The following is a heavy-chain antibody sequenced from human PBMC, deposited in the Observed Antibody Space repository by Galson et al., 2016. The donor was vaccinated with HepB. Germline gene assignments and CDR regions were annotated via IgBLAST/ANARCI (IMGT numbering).Heavy chain of an antibody. Sequence: SLRLSCAASGFTFSNYAMSWVRQAPGKGLEWVSTITGSGDVTYYPDSVKGRFTISRDNSRNTLYVEMNSVRVEDTAVYYCAKFLGARLLQRGNCVDTWGPGTLITVSS. J-gene: IGHJ5*02. D-gene: IGHD3-16*01. V-gene: IGHV3-23*01. CDR1: GFTFSNYA. CDR3: AKFLGARLLQRGNCVDT. CDR2: ITGSGDVT.